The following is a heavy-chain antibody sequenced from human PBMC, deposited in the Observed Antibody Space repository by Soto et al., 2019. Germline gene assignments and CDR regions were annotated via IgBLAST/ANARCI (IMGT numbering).Heavy chain of an antibody. V-gene: IGHV1-18*01. CDR3: ARCYCSVGSCYTCWHFDL. CDR2: IGPYEGVT. J-gene: IGHJ2*01. D-gene: IGHD2-15*01. CDR1: GYSFNDYG. Sequence: QVQLEQSGAEVKKPGASVRVSCKASGYSFNDYGMSWVRQAPGQGREWMGWIGPYEGVTNHAQTFQGRVTMTVDTSTTTAVMELRSLRSDDPAIYYCARCYCSVGSCYTCWHFDLWGPGTLVTV.